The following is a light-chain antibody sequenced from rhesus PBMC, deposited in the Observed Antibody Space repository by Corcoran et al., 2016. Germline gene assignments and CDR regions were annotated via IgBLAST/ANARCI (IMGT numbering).Light chain of an antibody. CDR3: QQYSSRPWT. J-gene: IGKJ1*01. CDR2: KAS. CDR1: QGISSW. Sequence: DIQMTQSPSSLSASVGDTVTITCRASQGISSWLAWYQQKPGKAPKLLIYKASRLQSGVPSRFSGGGLWTVFTLTISSLQSEGFATYYCQQYSSRPWTFGQGTKVEIK. V-gene: IGKV1-22*01.